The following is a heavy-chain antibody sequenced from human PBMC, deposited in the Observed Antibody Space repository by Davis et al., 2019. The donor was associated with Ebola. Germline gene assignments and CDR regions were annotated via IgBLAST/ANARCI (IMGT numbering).Heavy chain of an antibody. CDR1: GGSISSSNW. D-gene: IGHD1-20*01. J-gene: IGHJ4*02. CDR3: ARDWSWDNWKYLDY. Sequence: SETLSLTCAVSGGSISSSNWWSWVRQPPGKGLEWIGEIYHSGSTNYNPSLKSRVTISVDKSKNQFSLKLSSVTAADTAVYYCARDWSWDNWKYLDYWGQGTLVTVSS. V-gene: IGHV4-4*02. CDR2: IYHSGST.